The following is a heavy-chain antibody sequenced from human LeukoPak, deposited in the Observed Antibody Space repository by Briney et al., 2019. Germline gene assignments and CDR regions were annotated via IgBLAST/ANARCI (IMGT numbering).Heavy chain of an antibody. CDR3: ARVGLTMDRGVVTYYYYMNV. Sequence: PGGSLRLSCAASGFTFSSYWMSWVRQAPGKGLEWVANINQDGSEKYYVDSVKGRFTISRDNAKNSLYLQMNSLRAEDTAVYYCARVGLTMDRGVVTYYYYMNVWGKGTTVIVSS. CDR1: GFTFSSYW. CDR2: INQDGSEK. D-gene: IGHD3-10*01. V-gene: IGHV3-7*03. J-gene: IGHJ6*03.